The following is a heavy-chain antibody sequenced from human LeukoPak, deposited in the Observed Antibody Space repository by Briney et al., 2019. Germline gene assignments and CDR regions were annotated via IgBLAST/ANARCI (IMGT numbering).Heavy chain of an antibody. J-gene: IGHJ4*02. V-gene: IGHV3-74*01. CDR1: GFTFISFW. D-gene: IGHD6-19*01. CDR3: ARGHGDSGNDY. CDR2: INNDGSTT. Sequence: GGSLRFSCVASGFTFISFWMHWVRPTPEKGLVWVSRINNDGSTTSYADSVKGRFTISRDNARNTLYLQMNSLRAEDTAVYYCARGHGDSGNDYWGQGTLVTVSS.